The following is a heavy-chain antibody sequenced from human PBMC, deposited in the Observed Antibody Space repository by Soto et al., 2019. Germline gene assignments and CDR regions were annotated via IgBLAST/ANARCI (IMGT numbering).Heavy chain of an antibody. D-gene: IGHD4-17*01. CDR2: FDPEDGET. J-gene: IGHJ4*02. CDR1: GYRLTALS. Sequence: SCRVSGYRLTALSIHWVRQAPGKGLEWMGGFDPEDGETVYAQMVQGRVTMTEDTSTDTAYMELRSLRYEDTAVYYCATDRGDSLDYWGQGTLVTVS. CDR3: ATDRGDSLDY. V-gene: IGHV1-24*01.